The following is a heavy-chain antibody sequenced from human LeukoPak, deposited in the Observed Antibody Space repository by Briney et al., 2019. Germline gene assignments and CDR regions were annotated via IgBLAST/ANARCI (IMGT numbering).Heavy chain of an antibody. V-gene: IGHV4-39*01. CDR1: GGSISNSSSY. D-gene: IGHD5-24*01. J-gene: IGHJ4*02. CDR3: ARHRSGWLQSSFDY. CDR2: IYYSGSS. Sequence: SETLSLTCSVSGGSISNSSSYWGWIRQPPGKGLEWIGSIYYSGSSFDNPALKSRVTISVDTSKNQFSLKLSSVTAADTAVYYCARHRSGWLQSSFDYWGQGTLVTVSS.